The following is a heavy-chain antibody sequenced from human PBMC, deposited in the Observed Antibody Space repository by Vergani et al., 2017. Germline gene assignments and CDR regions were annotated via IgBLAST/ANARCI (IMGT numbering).Heavy chain of an antibody. CDR2: INPSGGST. D-gene: IGHD6-13*01. CDR3: ARGRPIYSSSWYIWFDP. Sequence: QVQLVQSGAEVQKPGASVNVSCKASGYTFTRYYIHWVRQAPGQGLEWMGIINPSGGSTNYAQKFQGWVTMTRDTSISTAYMELSRLRSDDTAVYYCARGRPIYSSSWYIWFDPWGQGTLVTVSS. V-gene: IGHV1-46*01. J-gene: IGHJ5*02. CDR1: GYTFTRYY.